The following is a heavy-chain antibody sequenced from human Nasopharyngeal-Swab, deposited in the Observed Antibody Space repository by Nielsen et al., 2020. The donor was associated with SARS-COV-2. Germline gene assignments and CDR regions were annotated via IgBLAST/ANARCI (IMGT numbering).Heavy chain of an antibody. CDR3: ARVSPGSSWYPYYFDY. Sequence: SETLSLTCTVSGGSISTYYWSWVRQPPGKGLEWIGEIYHSGSTNYNPSLKSRVTISVDKSKNQFSLKLSSVTAADTAVYYCARVSPGSSWYPYYFDYWGQGTLVTVSS. D-gene: IGHD6-13*01. CDR1: GGSISTYY. CDR2: IYHSGST. J-gene: IGHJ4*02. V-gene: IGHV4-59*12.